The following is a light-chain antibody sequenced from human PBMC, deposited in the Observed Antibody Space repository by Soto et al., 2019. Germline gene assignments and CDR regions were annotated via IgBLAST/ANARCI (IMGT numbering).Light chain of an antibody. V-gene: IGKV3-20*01. CDR2: GAS. CDR1: QSVSSSY. Sequence: EIVLTQSPGTMSLSSGERATLSCRASQSVSSSYLAWYQQKPGQAPRLLIYGASSRATGIPDRFSGSGSGTDFTLTISRLEPEDFAVYYCQQYGSSPRITFGGGTKVDIK. J-gene: IGKJ4*01. CDR3: QQYGSSPRIT.